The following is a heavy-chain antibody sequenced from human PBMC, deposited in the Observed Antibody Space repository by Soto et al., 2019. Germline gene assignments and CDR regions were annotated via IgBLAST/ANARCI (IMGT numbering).Heavy chain of an antibody. J-gene: IGHJ6*02. V-gene: IGHV3-30*02. D-gene: IGHD2-2*01. CDR2: IWYDGSNK. Sequence: GGSLRLSCAASGFTFSSYGMHWVRQAPGKGLEWVAVIWYDGSNKYYADSVKGRFTISRDNSKNTLYLQMNSLRAEDTAVYYCAKNLFGCSSTSCYDEYYYYGMDVWGQGTTVTVSS. CDR1: GFTFSSYG. CDR3: AKNLFGCSSTSCYDEYYYYGMDV.